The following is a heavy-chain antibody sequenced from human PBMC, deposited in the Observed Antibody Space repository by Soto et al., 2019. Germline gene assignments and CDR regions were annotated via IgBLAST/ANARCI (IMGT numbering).Heavy chain of an antibody. CDR1: GGTFSSYA. CDR3: ARSSGGNFGIIIEGSNWFDP. J-gene: IGHJ5*02. V-gene: IGHV1-69*13. Sequence: SVKVSCKASGGTFSSYAISWVRQAPGQGLEWMGGIIPIFGTANYAQKFQGRVTITADESTSTAYMELGSLRSDDTAIYYCARSSGGNFGIIIEGSNWFDPWGQGTLVTVSS. D-gene: IGHD3-3*01. CDR2: IIPIFGTA.